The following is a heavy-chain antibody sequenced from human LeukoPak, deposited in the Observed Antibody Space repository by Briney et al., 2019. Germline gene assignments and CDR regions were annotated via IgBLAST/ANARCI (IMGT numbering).Heavy chain of an antibody. V-gene: IGHV4-30-4*01. J-gene: IGHJ6*02. CDR3: ARDSSPSAYDILTGSPYGMDV. CDR1: GGSISSGDYY. Sequence: SQTLSLTCTVSGGSISSGDYYWSWIRQPPGKGLEWIGYIYYSGSTYYNPSLKSRVTISVDTSKNRFSLKLSSVTAADTAVYYCARDSSPSAYDILTGSPYGMDVWGQGTTVTVSS. CDR2: IYYSGST. D-gene: IGHD3-9*01.